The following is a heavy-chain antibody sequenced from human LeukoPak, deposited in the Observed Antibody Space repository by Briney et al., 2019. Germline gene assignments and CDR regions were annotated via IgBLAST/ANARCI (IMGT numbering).Heavy chain of an antibody. D-gene: IGHD4-11*01. Sequence: GGSLRLSCATSGFTFSNYGMHWVRQAPGKGLEWVAFIRFDGSTKYYADSVKGRFTISRDNSKNTFYLQMNSLRAEDTAVYYCAKGLTTLDYWGQGTLVTVSS. CDR3: AKGLTTLDY. J-gene: IGHJ4*02. CDR1: GFTFSNYG. V-gene: IGHV3-30*02. CDR2: IRFDGSTK.